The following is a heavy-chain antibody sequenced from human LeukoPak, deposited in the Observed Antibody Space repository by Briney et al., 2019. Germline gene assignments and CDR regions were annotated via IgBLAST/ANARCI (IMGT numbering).Heavy chain of an antibody. CDR2: ISAYNGNT. J-gene: IGHJ4*02. CDR1: GYTFTSYG. V-gene: IGHV1-18*01. D-gene: IGHD1-7*01. CDR3: ARGGCGTPLGY. Sequence: GGSVNVSCKASGYTFTSYGISWGRQAPGQGLGCRGWISAYNGNTIYAQKLQGRVTMTTDTSTSTAYMELRSLRSDDTAVYYCARGGCGTPLGYWGQGTLVTVSS.